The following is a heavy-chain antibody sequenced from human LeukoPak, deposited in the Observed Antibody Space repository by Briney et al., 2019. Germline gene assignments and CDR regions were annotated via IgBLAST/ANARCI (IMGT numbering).Heavy chain of an antibody. CDR2: ISSSSSYI. J-gene: IGHJ3*02. Sequence: GGSLRLSCAASGFTFSSYSMNWVRQAPGKGLEWASSISSSSSYIYYADSVKGRFTISRDNAKNSLYLQMNSLRAEDTAVYYCAREAKDLWWFPASDAFDIWGQGTMVTVSS. D-gene: IGHD2-21*01. CDR3: AREAKDLWWFPASDAFDI. V-gene: IGHV3-21*01. CDR1: GFTFSSYS.